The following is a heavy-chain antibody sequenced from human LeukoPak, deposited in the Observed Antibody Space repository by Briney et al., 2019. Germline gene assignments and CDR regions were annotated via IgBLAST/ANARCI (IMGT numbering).Heavy chain of an antibody. D-gene: IGHD2-21*02. Sequence: GRSLRLSCAASGFTFSSYGMDWVRQAPGKGLEWVAVIWYDGSNKYYADSVKGRFTISRDNSKDTLYLQMNSLRAEDTAVYYCARDREYCGGDCYSDYYYGMDVWGKGTTVTVSS. V-gene: IGHV3-33*01. CDR1: GFTFSSYG. CDR2: IWYDGSNK. J-gene: IGHJ6*04. CDR3: ARDREYCGGDCYSDYYYGMDV.